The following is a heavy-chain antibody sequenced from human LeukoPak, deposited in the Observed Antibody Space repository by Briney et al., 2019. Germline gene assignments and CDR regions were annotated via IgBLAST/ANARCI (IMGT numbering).Heavy chain of an antibody. CDR3: AKEILRYLTDY. D-gene: IGHD3-9*01. CDR1: GFTFSSYG. CDR2: IWYDGSNK. Sequence: GGSLRLSCAASGFTFSSYGMHWVRQAPGKGLEWVAVIWYDGSNKYYADSVKGRFTISRDNSKNTLYLQMNSLRAEDTAVYYCAKEILRYLTDYWGQGTLVTVSS. V-gene: IGHV3-33*06. J-gene: IGHJ4*02.